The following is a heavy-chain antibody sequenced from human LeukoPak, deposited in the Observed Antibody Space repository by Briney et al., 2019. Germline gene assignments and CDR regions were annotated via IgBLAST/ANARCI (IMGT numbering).Heavy chain of an antibody. V-gene: IGHV3-23*01. CDR1: GFTFCNYA. CDR2: ISRTGDWT. CDR3: AKDLSYTGWSFDY. D-gene: IGHD1-1*01. J-gene: IGHJ4*02. Sequence: GESLRLSCAASGFTFCNYAMSWVRQTPGKGLGGVSIISRTGDWTNYADSVQGRFTISRDNSKNTLYLQMNSLRAEDTAVYYCAKDLSYTGWSFDYWGQGTLVTVSS.